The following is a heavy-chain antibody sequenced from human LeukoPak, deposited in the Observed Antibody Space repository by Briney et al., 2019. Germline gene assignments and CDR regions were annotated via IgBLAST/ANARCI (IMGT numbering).Heavy chain of an antibody. J-gene: IGHJ4*02. Sequence: SGPTLVNPTQTLTLTFTFSGFSLSTSGMCVSWIRQPPVKALEWLARIDWDDDKYYSTSLKTRLTISKDTSKNQVVLTMTNMDPVDTATYYCARTYYYDSSGYYPDYWGQGTLVTVSS. CDR1: GFSLSTSGMC. CDR2: IDWDDDK. CDR3: ARTYYYDSSGYYPDY. D-gene: IGHD3-22*01. V-gene: IGHV2-70*11.